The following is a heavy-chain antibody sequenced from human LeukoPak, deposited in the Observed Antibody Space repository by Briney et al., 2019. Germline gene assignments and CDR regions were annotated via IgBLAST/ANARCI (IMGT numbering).Heavy chain of an antibody. J-gene: IGHJ4*02. CDR1: GFTFSSFA. V-gene: IGHV3-23*01. D-gene: IGHD7-27*01. CDR3: AKDGGLWVSAHWGDS. CDR2: ITTSDGNT. Sequence: GGSLRLSCAASGFTFSSFAMTWVRQAPGKGLEWVSTITTSDGNTYYADSVKGRFTVSRDNSKNTLFLQMNSLRAEDTAVYYCAKDGGLWVSAHWGDSWGRGTLVTVSS.